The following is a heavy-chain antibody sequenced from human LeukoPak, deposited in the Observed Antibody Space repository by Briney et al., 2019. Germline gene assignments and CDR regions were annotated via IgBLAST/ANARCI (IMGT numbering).Heavy chain of an antibody. Sequence: PSETLSLTCTVSGGSIISYYWRWIRQPAGKGLEWIGRIYSSGSTNYHPSLKSRVTMSVDTSKNQFSLKLSSVTAADTAVYYCALVTTSFRSDNWFDPWGQGTLVTVSS. CDR3: ALVTTSFRSDNWFDP. CDR2: IYSSGST. CDR1: GGSIISYY. J-gene: IGHJ5*02. V-gene: IGHV4-4*07. D-gene: IGHD4-17*01.